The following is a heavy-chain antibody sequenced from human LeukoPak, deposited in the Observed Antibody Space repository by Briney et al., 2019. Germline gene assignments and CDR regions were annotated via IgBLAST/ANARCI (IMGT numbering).Heavy chain of an antibody. D-gene: IGHD3-22*01. CDR1: GASVTMGSYY. Sequence: SETLSLTCSVSGASVTMGSYYWAWIRQPPGKGLEWIGTFHFSGSTYYNPSLKSRVTISVDTSKNSVSLMLRSVAAADTAVYFCARPFQDYDKGTFFYFFDFWGQGILVTVSS. J-gene: IGHJ4*02. CDR2: FHFSGST. CDR3: ARPFQDYDKGTFFYFFDF. V-gene: IGHV4-39*01.